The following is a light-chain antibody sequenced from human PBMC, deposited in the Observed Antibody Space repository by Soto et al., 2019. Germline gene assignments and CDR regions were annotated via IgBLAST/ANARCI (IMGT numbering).Light chain of an antibody. Sequence: DIQMTQSPSSLSASVGDRVTISCWASQDISNWLSWCQQKPGKAPKLLIFNASHLETGVPSRFSGSGSGTDFTFTISGLQPEDFATYYCQQFDDLPYTFGQGTKLEI. CDR2: NAS. CDR1: QDISNW. J-gene: IGKJ2*01. CDR3: QQFDDLPYT. V-gene: IGKV1-33*01.